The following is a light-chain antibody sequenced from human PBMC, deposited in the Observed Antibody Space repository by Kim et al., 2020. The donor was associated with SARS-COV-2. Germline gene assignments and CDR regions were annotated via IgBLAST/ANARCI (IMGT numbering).Light chain of an antibody. CDR2: DVT. Sequence: GQSVTIYCTGTSSDVGGYNYVSWYQQHPGRAPKRIIYDVTYRPSGVSNRFSGSKSGNTASLTISGLQADDETDYYCCSYTSSNTVVFGTGTKVTVL. V-gene: IGLV2-14*03. J-gene: IGLJ1*01. CDR3: CSYTSSNTVV. CDR1: SSDVGGYNY.